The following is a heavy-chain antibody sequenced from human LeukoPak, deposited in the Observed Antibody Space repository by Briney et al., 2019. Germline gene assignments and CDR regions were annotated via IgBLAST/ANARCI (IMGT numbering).Heavy chain of an antibody. Sequence: PSETLSLTCTVSGGSISSSSYYWGWIRQPPGKGLEWIGSICYSGSTYYNPSLKSRVIISVDTSKNHFSLKLSSVTAADTAVFFCARLAAGIAVAVHPFDTWGQGTLVTVSS. CDR1: GGSISSSSYY. V-gene: IGHV4-39*02. CDR2: ICYSGST. D-gene: IGHD6-19*01. J-gene: IGHJ3*02. CDR3: ARLAAGIAVAVHPFDT.